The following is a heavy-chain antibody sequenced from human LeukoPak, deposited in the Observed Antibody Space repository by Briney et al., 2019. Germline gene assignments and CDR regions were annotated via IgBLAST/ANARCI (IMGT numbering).Heavy chain of an antibody. CDR3: ARDSVRDGYNSVDY. CDR2: TYYRSKWYN. CDR1: GDSVSNNSAA. Sequence: SQTLSLTFAISGDSVSNNSAAWNWLRQSPSRGLEGLGRTYYRSKWYNDYAVSVKSRITINPDTSKNQFSLQLNSVTPEDTAVYYCARDSVRDGYNSVDYWGQGTLVTVSS. J-gene: IGHJ4*02. V-gene: IGHV6-1*01. D-gene: IGHD5-24*01.